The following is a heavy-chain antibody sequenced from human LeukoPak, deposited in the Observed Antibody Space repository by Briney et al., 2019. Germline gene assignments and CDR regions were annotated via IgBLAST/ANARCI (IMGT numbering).Heavy chain of an antibody. CDR2: ISYDGSNK. CDR1: GFTFSSYA. D-gene: IGHD2-8*02. Sequence: GGSLRLSCAASGFTFSSYAMHWVRQAPGKGLEWVAVISYDGSNKYYADSVKGRFTISRDNADRSLYLHMTSLRDEDTAVYFCASRYCTGVNCFAASYMCMDVWGKGTTVTVSS. CDR3: ASRYCTGVNCFAASYMCMDV. V-gene: IGHV3-30-3*02. J-gene: IGHJ6*03.